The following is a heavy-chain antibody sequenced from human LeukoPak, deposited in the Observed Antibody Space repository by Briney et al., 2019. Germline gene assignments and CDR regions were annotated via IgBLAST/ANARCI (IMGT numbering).Heavy chain of an antibody. CDR3: ARVKTVWGSYRPFDY. D-gene: IGHD3-16*02. CDR1: GFTFSSYS. CDR2: ISSSSSYI. V-gene: IGHV3-21*01. Sequence: GGSLRLSCAASGFTFSSYSMNWVRQAPGKGLEWVSSISSSSSYIYYADSVKGRFTISRDNAKNTLYLQMNSLRAEDTAVYYCARVKTVWGSYRPFDYWGQGTLVTVSS. J-gene: IGHJ4*02.